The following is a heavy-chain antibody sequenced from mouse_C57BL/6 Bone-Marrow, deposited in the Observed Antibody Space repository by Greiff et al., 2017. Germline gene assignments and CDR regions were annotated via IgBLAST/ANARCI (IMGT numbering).Heavy chain of an antibody. D-gene: IGHD4-1*01. CDR3: AKPHWDLYYFDY. V-gene: IGHV2-5*01. CDR1: GFSLPSYG. J-gene: IGHJ2*01. Sequence: VTVIESGPGLVQPSQSLSITCTVPGFSLPSYGVHWVRQSPGTGLEWLGVLWRGGSTDYNAAFLSRPSITNDNSKSQVFFKMSSLQADDTAIYYCAKPHWDLYYFDYWGQGTTLTVSS. CDR2: LWRGGST.